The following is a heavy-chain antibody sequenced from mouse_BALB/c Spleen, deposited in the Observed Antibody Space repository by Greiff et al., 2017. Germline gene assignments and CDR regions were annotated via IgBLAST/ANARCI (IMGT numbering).Heavy chain of an antibody. Sequence: VQLKESGGGLVKPGGSLKLSCAASGFAFSSYDMSWVRQTPEKRLEWVAYISSGGGSTYYPDTVKGRFTISRDNAKNTLYLQMSSLKSEDTAMYYCARPSIYYGFDYWGQGTTLTVSS. J-gene: IGHJ2*01. V-gene: IGHV5-12-1*01. CDR3: ARPSIYYGFDY. CDR1: GFAFSSYD. D-gene: IGHD2-1*01. CDR2: ISSGGGST.